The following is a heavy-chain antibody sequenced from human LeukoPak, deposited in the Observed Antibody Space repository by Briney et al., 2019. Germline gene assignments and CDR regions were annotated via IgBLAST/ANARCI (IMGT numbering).Heavy chain of an antibody. J-gene: IGHJ4*02. CDR1: GGSISSYY. Sequence: SETLSLTCTVSGGSISSYYWSWIRQPPGKGLEWIGYVYYSGSTNYNPSLKSRVTISVDTSKNQFSLKLSSVTAADTAVYYCARACSSGYYYPDYWGQGTLVTVSS. D-gene: IGHD3-22*01. CDR2: VYYSGST. V-gene: IGHV4-59*12. CDR3: ARACSSGYYYPDY.